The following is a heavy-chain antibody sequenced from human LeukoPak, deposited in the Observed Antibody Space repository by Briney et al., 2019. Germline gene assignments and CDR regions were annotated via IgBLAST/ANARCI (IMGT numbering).Heavy chain of an antibody. J-gene: IGHJ3*02. D-gene: IGHD3-16*02. V-gene: IGHV3-53*01. Sequence: PGGSLRLSCAASGFTASNHYMNWVRQAPGKGLEWVSVIYSGGNTYYADSVKGRFTISRDNSKNTLYLQMNSLRAEDTAVYYCARDYVWGSYRFHDAFDIWGQGTMVTVSS. CDR3: ARDYVWGSYRFHDAFDI. CDR1: GFTASNHY. CDR2: IYSGGNT.